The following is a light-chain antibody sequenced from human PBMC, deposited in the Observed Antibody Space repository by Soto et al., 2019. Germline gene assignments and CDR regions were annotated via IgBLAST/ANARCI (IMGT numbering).Light chain of an antibody. J-gene: IGKJ1*01. CDR2: DAS. CDR3: LCYITYPWT. Sequence: DLQMTQSPSTLSASVGDRVTITCRASQSCRNSLAWYQQKAGKAPTLLIHDASTLQSGVPSRFSGSGSGTEFSLTISSLQPEDFATYYCLCYITYPWTFGQGTKVDI. CDR1: QSCRNS. V-gene: IGKV1-5*01.